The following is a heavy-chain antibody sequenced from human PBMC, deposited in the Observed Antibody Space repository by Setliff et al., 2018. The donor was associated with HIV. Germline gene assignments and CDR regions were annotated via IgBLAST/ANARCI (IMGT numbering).Heavy chain of an antibody. CDR3: ARSAAAGFLDY. Sequence: PGESLKISCKGSGYSFTSYWIAWVRQKPGKGLEWMGIIFPGDSKMHYSPSFQGRVTLSADKSISTAYLQWSSLKASDTAMYYCARSAAAGFLDYWGQGTLVTVSS. D-gene: IGHD6-13*01. CDR1: GYSFTSYW. J-gene: IGHJ4*02. V-gene: IGHV5-51*01. CDR2: IFPGDSKM.